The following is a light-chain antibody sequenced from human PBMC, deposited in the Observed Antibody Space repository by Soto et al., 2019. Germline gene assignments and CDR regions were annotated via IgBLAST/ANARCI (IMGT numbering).Light chain of an antibody. CDR2: AAS. Sequence: IQLTQTPSSLSASVGDRVTITCRASQGISSYLAWYQQKPGKAPKLLIYAASTLQSGVPSRFSGSGSGTDFTLTISSLQPEDFATYYCQQLNSYRTFGQGTRLEIK. J-gene: IGKJ5*01. CDR3: QQLNSYRT. V-gene: IGKV1-9*01. CDR1: QGISSY.